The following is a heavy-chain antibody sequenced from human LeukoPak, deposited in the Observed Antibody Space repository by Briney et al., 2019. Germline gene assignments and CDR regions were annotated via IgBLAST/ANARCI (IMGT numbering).Heavy chain of an antibody. CDR3: ARHRLAVAGPFDY. V-gene: IGHV3-7*01. CDR2: IKQDGSEK. Sequence: PGGSLRLSCAASGFIFSNYWMSWVRQAPGKGLEWMANIKQDGSEKYYVDSVKGRFTISRDNAKNSLYLQMNSLRAEDTAVYYCARHRLAVAGPFDYWGQGTLVTVSS. J-gene: IGHJ4*02. D-gene: IGHD6-19*01. CDR1: GFIFSNYW.